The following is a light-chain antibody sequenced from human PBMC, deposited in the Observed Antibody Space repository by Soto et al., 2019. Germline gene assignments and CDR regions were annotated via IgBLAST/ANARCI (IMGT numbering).Light chain of an antibody. CDR3: QQYNAYPLT. CDR2: KAP. J-gene: IGKJ4*01. V-gene: IGKV1-5*03. Sequence: DIQMTQSPSTLSASVGDRVTITCRASQSISTLLAWYQQKPGKAPKLLIYKAPNLEGGVPPRVSGSGSGTEFTITISGLQPDDFATYYCQQYNAYPLTFGGGTTVEIK. CDR1: QSISTL.